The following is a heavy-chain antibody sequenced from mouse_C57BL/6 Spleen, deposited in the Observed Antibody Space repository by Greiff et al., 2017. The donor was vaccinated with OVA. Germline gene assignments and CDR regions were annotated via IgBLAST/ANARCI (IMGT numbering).Heavy chain of an antibody. J-gene: IGHJ3*01. V-gene: IGHV1-59*01. CDR3: ARGDSSGSWFAY. CDR1: GYTFTSYW. Sequence: VQLQQPGAELVRPGTSVKLSCKASGYTFTSYWMHWVKQRPGQGLEWIGVIDPSDSYTNYNQKFKGKATLTVDTSSSTAYMQLSSLTSEDSAVYYCARGDSSGSWFAYWGQGTLVTVSA. CDR2: IDPSDSYT. D-gene: IGHD3-2*02.